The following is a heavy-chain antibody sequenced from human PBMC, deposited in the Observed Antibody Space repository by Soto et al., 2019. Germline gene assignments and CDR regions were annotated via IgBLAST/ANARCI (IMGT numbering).Heavy chain of an antibody. V-gene: IGHV4-59*12. CDR1: GGSISSYY. J-gene: IGHJ6*02. Sequence: SETLSLTCTVSGGSISSYYWYWIRQPPGKGLEWIGYIYYSGSTNYNPSLKSRVTISVDTSKNQFSLKLSSVTAADTAVYYCARGGRRSPGMDVWGQGTTVTVSS. CDR2: IYYSGST. CDR3: ARGGRRSPGMDV.